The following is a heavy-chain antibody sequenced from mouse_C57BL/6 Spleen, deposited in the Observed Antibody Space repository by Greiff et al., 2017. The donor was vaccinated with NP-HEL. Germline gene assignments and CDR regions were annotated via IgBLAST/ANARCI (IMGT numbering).Heavy chain of an antibody. CDR2: ISSGSSTI. D-gene: IGHD1-1*01. J-gene: IGHJ1*03. CDR1: GFTFSDYG. Sequence: EVQRVESGGGLVKPGGSLKLSCAASGFTFSDYGMHWVRQAPEKGLEWVAYISSGSSTIYYADTVKGRFTISRDNAKNTLFLQMTSLRSEDTAMYYCARDHYYGSSPWYFDVWGTGTTVTVSS. V-gene: IGHV5-17*01. CDR3: ARDHYYGSSPWYFDV.